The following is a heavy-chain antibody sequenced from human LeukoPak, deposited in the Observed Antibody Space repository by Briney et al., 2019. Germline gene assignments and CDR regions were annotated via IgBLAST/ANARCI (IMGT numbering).Heavy chain of an antibody. D-gene: IGHD2-8*01. Sequence: SETLSLACSVSVGSISSFSWAWIRQPPGKGLEWIGFVYKRQSANYHPSLESRLTISVDTSNNQFSLKLTSVTAADAAVYYCASVSGPGVATGSRTFDLWGQGTMVTVSS. J-gene: IGHJ3*01. CDR3: ASVSGPGVATGSRTFDL. CDR1: VGSISSFS. CDR2: VYKRQSA. V-gene: IGHV4-59*01.